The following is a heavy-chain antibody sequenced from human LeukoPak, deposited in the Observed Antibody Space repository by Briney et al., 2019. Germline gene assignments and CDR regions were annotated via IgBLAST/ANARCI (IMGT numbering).Heavy chain of an antibody. J-gene: IGHJ4*02. D-gene: IGHD5-18*01. CDR3: ARSPGYSYGYWVY. Sequence: PGGSLRLSYAGSGFPFSSYSMNWVRQAPGKGLEWVSSISMSNYYIYYADSVKGRFTISRDNAKNSLYLQTNSLRAEVTAVYYCARSPGYSYGYWVYWGQGTLVTVSS. CDR1: GFPFSSYS. CDR2: ISMSNYYI. V-gene: IGHV3-21*04.